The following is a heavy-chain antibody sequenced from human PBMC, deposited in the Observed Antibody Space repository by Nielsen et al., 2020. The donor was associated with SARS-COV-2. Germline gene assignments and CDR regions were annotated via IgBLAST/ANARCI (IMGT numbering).Heavy chain of an antibody. D-gene: IGHD1-1*01. J-gene: IGHJ4*02. CDR3: AKDRNYGTNDY. V-gene: IGHV3-13*04. CDR2: IGTAGDT. CDR1: GFTFSSYD. Sequence: GESLMISCASSGFTFSSYDMHWVRQATGKGLEWVSAIGTAGDTYYPGSVKGRFTISRENAKNSLYLQMNSLRAEDTAVYYCAKDRNYGTNDYWGQGTLVTVPS.